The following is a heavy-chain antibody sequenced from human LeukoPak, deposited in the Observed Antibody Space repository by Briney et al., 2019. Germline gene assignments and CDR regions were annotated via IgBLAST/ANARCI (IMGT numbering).Heavy chain of an antibody. V-gene: IGHV4-59*01. CDR3: ARVGYYYDSSGPFDY. J-gene: IGHJ4*02. D-gene: IGHD3-22*01. CDR1: GGPFSSYY. CDR2: IYYTGSA. Sequence: SETLSLTCTVSGGPFSSYYWSWIRQPPGKGLEWIGYIYYTGSANYNPSLKSRVTMSVDTSKNQFSLKLSSVTAADTAVYYCARVGYYYDSSGPFDYWGQGTLVTVSS.